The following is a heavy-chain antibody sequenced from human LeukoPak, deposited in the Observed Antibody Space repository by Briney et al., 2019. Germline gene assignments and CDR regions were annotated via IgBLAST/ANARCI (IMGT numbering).Heavy chain of an antibody. CDR1: GGSFSGYY. CDR3: ARHARV. D-gene: IGHD2-2*01. V-gene: IGHV4-34*01. J-gene: IGHJ4*02. Sequence: SSETLSLTCAVYGGSFSGYYWSWIRQPPGKGLEWIGEINHSGSTNYNPSLKSRVTISVDTSKNQFSLKLSSVTAADTAVYYCARHARVWGQGTLVTVSS. CDR2: INHSGST.